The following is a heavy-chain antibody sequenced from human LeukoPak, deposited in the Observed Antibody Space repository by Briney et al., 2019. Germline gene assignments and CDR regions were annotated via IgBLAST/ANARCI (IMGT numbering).Heavy chain of an antibody. CDR1: GFTFSSYS. CDR3: ARGNYDSSGSLDY. D-gene: IGHD3-22*01. J-gene: IGHJ4*02. CDR2: FSTSSSHI. V-gene: IGHV3-21*01. Sequence: GGSLRLSCAASGFTFSSYSMNWVRQAPGKGLEWVSYFSTSSSHIYYADSVKGRFTISRDNAKNSLYLQMNSLRAEDAAVYYCARGNYDSSGSLDYWGQGTLVTVSS.